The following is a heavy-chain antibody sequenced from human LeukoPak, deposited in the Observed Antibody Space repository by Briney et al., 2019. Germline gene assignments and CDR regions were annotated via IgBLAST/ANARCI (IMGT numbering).Heavy chain of an antibody. CDR2: IRKDGSNK. Sequence: GGSLRLSCAASGFTFTNYVMPWVRQAPAKGLERVAFIRKDGSNKYYADSVKGRFTISRDNSKSTLYLEMNSLRAEDTAVYYCARGRDFSFDSWGQGTLVTVSS. CDR1: GFTFTNYV. V-gene: IGHV3-30*02. J-gene: IGHJ4*02. CDR3: ARGRDFSFDS. D-gene: IGHD2/OR15-2a*01.